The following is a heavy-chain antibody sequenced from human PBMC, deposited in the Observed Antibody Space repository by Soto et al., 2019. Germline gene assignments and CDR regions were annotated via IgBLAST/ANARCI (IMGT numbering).Heavy chain of an antibody. D-gene: IGHD3-3*01. J-gene: IGHJ6*04. CDR1: GFTFEDSA. V-gene: IGHV3-9*01. Sequence: DVQLVESGGGVVQPGGSLGLSCAVSGFTFEDSAMHWVRHTPGKGLEWVSGTTWNGVAMGYAASVQGRLPISRDDAQTSLFPQIMRLRPQDTVLYYCARFFVAIRDLYQFVDVCGTGTTVTVSS. CDR2: TTWNGVAM. CDR3: ARFFVAIRDLYQFVDV.